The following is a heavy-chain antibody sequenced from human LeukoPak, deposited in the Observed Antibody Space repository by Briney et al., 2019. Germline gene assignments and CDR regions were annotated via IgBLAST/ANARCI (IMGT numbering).Heavy chain of an antibody. D-gene: IGHD2-15*01. CDR3: ARPCSCGSCTSG. CDR1: GGSFSGYY. J-gene: IGHJ4*02. Sequence: SETLPLTCAVYGGSFSGYYWSWIRQPPGKGLEWIGEINHSGSTNYNPSLKSRGTISVDTSKNQVSLKLSSVTAADTTVYYCARPCSCGSCTSGWGQGSLVTVSS. V-gene: IGHV4-34*01. CDR2: INHSGST.